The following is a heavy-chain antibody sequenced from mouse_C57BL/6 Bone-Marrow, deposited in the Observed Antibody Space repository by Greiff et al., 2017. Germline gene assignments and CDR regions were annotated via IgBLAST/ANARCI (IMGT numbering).Heavy chain of an antibody. CDR2: ISSGSSTI. Sequence: EVKLVESGGGLVKPGGSLTLSCAASGFTFSDYGLHWVRQAPEKGLEWVAYISSGSSTIYYADTVKGRFTISRDNAKNTLFLQMTSLRSEDTAMYYCARTGYYDYFDYWGQGTTLTVSS. CDR1: GFTFSDYG. J-gene: IGHJ2*01. V-gene: IGHV5-17*01. D-gene: IGHD2-3*01. CDR3: ARTGYYDYFDY.